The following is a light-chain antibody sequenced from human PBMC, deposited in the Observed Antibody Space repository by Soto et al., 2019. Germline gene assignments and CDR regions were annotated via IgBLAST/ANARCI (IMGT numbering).Light chain of an antibody. CDR2: EDN. Sequence: NFMLTQPHSVSESPGKTVTISCTRSSVNIASNYVQWYQQRPGSAPTTVIYEDNQRPSGVPDRFSGSIDSSSNSASLTISGLETEDEADYYCQSYDRNNHIVFGGGTKVTVL. CDR1: SVNIASNY. V-gene: IGLV6-57*04. CDR3: QSYDRNNHIV. J-gene: IGLJ2*01.